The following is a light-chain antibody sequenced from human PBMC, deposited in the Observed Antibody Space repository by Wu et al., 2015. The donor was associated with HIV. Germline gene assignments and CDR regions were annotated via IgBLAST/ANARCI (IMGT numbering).Light chain of an antibody. J-gene: IGKJ4*01. CDR1: QSVSRS. Sequence: EIVLTQSPVXLSLSPGERATLSCRASQSVSRSLAWYQQKPVQAPRLLIYGASNRATGIPDRFSGSGSGTDFTLTISSLEPEDFAVYYCQQYSNWPLSFGGGTGVEI. CDR3: QQYSNWPLS. V-gene: IGKV3-11*01. CDR2: GAS.